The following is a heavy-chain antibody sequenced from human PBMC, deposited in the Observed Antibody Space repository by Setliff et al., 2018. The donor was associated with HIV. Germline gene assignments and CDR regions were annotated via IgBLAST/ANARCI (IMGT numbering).Heavy chain of an antibody. CDR3: AKENGIDSYFHY. V-gene: IGHV3-23*01. CDR1: VFTFSTYG. CDR2: ISGSGSST. D-gene: IGHD1-26*01. J-gene: IGHJ4*02. Sequence: GGSLRLSCAASVFTFSTYGMSWVRQAPGKGLEWVSAISGSGSSTYYADPVKGRFTISRDNSKNTLYLQMKSLRADDTAVYYCAKENGIDSYFHYWGQGTLVTVSS.